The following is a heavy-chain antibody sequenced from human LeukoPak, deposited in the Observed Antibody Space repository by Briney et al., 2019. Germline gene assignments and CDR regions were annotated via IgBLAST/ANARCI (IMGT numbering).Heavy chain of an antibody. Sequence: GGSLRLSCAASGFTFSSYAMSWVRQAPGKGLEWVSIISDRGSSVNYADSVKGRFTISRDNSKNTLYLQLNSLRAEDTATYYCAKHSPHRGWPIDYWGQGTLVTVSS. CDR3: AKHSPHRGWPIDY. CDR2: ISDRGSSV. D-gene: IGHD6-19*01. CDR1: GFTFSSYA. J-gene: IGHJ4*02. V-gene: IGHV3-23*01.